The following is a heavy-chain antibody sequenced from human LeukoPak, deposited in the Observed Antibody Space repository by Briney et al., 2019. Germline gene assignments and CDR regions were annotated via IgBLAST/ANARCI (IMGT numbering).Heavy chain of an antibody. Sequence: GGSLRLSCAASGFTFSSYSMNWVRQAPGKGLEWVSSISSSSSYIYYADSVKGRFTISGDNAKNSLYLQMNSLRAEDTAVYYCALTGVAATEDDYWGQGTLVTVSS. J-gene: IGHJ4*02. CDR3: ALTGVAATEDDY. CDR1: GFTFSSYS. D-gene: IGHD2-15*01. CDR2: ISSSSSYI. V-gene: IGHV3-21*01.